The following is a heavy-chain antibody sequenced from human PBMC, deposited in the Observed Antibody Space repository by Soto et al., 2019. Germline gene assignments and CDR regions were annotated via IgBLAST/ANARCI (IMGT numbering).Heavy chain of an antibody. Sequence: ASVKVSCKASGYTFTSYGISWVRQAPGQGLEWMGWISAYNGNTNYAQKLQGRVTMTTDTSTSTAYMELRSLRSDDTAVYYCARIGRKVYSGYEVSDYWGQGTLVTVSS. J-gene: IGHJ4*02. CDR1: GYTFTSYG. D-gene: IGHD5-12*01. V-gene: IGHV1-18*01. CDR2: ISAYNGNT. CDR3: ARIGRKVYSGYEVSDY.